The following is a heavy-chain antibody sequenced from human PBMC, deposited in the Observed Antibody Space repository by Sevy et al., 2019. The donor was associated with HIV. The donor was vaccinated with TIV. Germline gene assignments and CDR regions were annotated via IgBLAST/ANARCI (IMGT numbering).Heavy chain of an antibody. D-gene: IGHD3-22*01. Sequence: SETLSHTCTVSGGSISSYYWTWIRQPPGKGLEWIGYRYYTGSANYNPSLKSRVTISVDTSKNQFSLKLSSVTAADTAVYYCARYYYDNSGPGSWFDPWGQGTLVTVSS. CDR1: GGSISSYY. CDR3: ARYYYDNSGPGSWFDP. J-gene: IGHJ5*02. CDR2: RYYTGSA. V-gene: IGHV4-59*01.